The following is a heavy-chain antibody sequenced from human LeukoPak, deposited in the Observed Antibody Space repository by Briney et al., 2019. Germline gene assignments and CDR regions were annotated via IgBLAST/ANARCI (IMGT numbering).Heavy chain of an antibody. CDR1: GGSISSYY. Sequence: SETLSLTCTVSGGSISSYYWSWIRQTPGKGLEWIGYIYYSGCTNYNPSLKSRVTISVDTSKNQLSLKLSSVTAADTAVHYCAGGDADAFDIWGQGTMVTVSS. CDR2: IYYSGCT. V-gene: IGHV4-59*01. D-gene: IGHD3-16*01. CDR3: AGGDADAFDI. J-gene: IGHJ3*02.